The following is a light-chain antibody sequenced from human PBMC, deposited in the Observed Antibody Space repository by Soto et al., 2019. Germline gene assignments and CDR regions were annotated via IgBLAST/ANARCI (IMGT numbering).Light chain of an antibody. CDR2: GAS. J-gene: IGKJ1*01. V-gene: IGKV3-15*01. Sequence: IVLTQSPGTLSFSQGERATLSCRASQSVSSSYLAWYQQKPGQAPRLLIYGASTRATGIPARFSGSGSGTEFTLTISILQSEDFAVYYCQQYNNWPKTFGQGTKVDIK. CDR3: QQYNNWPKT. CDR1: QSVSSSY.